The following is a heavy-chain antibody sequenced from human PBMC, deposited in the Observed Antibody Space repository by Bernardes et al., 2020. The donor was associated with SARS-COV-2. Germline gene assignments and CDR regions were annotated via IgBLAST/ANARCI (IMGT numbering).Heavy chain of an antibody. CDR1: GFSFSSYW. D-gene: IGHD2-8*02. CDR2: INQDGSET. J-gene: IGHJ3*02. CDR3: VRGAVVSTNPKAGAFDI. V-gene: IGHV3-7*04. Sequence: GRSLRLSCAVSGFSFSSYWMSWVRQAPGKGLQWVAHINQDGSETYYADSVQGRFTISRDNAKNSLDLQMNSLGVEDTALYSCVRGAVVSTNPKAGAFDIWGRGTMVTVSS.